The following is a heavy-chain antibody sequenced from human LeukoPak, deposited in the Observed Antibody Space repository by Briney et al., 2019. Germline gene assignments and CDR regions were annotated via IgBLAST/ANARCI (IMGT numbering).Heavy chain of an antibody. V-gene: IGHV1-69*01. J-gene: IGHJ4*02. CDR1: GGTFISYA. CDR2: IIPIFGKA. Sequence: SVKVSCKASGGTFISYAISWVRQAPGQGLEWMGGIIPIFGKANYAQKFQGRVTITADESTSTAYMELRSLRSEDTAVYYCARASDYGGNSAFDYWGQGTLVTVSS. CDR3: ARASDYGGNSAFDY. D-gene: IGHD4-23*01.